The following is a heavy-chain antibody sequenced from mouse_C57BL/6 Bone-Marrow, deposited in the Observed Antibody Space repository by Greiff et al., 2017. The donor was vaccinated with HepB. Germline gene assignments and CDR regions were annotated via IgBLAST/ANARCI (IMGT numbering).Heavy chain of an antibody. CDR1: GYTFTSYG. Sequence: QVQLQQSGPELVKPGASVKMSCKASGYTFTSYGISWVKQRTGQGLEWIGEIFPRSGNTYYNEKFKGKATLTADKSSSTAYMELRSLTSEDSAVYFCADYYGSRFAYWGQGTLVTVSA. V-gene: IGHV1-81*01. J-gene: IGHJ3*01. D-gene: IGHD1-1*01. CDR2: IFPRSGNT. CDR3: ADYYGSRFAY.